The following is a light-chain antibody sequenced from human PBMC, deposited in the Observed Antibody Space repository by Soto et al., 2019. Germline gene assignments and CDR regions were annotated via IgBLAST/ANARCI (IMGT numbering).Light chain of an antibody. CDR2: DDN. J-gene: IGLJ2*01. Sequence: NFMLTQPHSVSESPGKTVIISCTRSSGSIASNYVQWYQQRPGSSPTTVIYDDNQRPSGVPDRFSGSIDSSSNSASLTISGLETEDEDDYYCQSYDATNQVFGGGTKLTVL. V-gene: IGLV6-57*01. CDR3: QSYDATNQV. CDR1: SGSIASNY.